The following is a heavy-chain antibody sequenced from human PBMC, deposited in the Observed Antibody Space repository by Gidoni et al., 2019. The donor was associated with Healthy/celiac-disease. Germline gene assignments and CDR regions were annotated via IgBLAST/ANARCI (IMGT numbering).Heavy chain of an antibody. V-gene: IGHV1-69*01. J-gene: IGHJ4*02. CDR3: AREGEVCSGGSCYPDFAV. D-gene: IGHD2-15*01. CDR1: GGTFSSYA. CDR2: IIPIFGTA. Sequence: QVQLVQSGAEVKKPGSSVKVSCKASGGTFSSYAISWVRQAPGQGLEWMGGIIPIFGTANYAQKFQGRVTITADESTSTAYMELSSLRSEDTAVYYCAREGEVCSGGSCYPDFAVWGQGTLVTVSS.